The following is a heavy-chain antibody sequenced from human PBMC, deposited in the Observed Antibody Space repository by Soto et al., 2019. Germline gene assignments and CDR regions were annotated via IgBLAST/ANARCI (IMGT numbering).Heavy chain of an antibody. CDR3: ARVVIMMAIQSIDS. D-gene: IGHD2-8*01. V-gene: IGHV4-34*01. Sequence: ETLSLTCAVYGGSLSGYYWTWIRQPPGKGREWIGEINPGGIINYNPSVKSRLTISLDTSQTQVSLELTSVTAADTAVYYGARVVIMMAIQSIDSWGPGSLVTVSS. J-gene: IGHJ4*02. CDR1: GGSLSGYY. CDR2: INPGGII.